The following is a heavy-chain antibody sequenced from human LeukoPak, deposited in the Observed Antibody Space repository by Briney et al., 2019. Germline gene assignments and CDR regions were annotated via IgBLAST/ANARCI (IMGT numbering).Heavy chain of an antibody. D-gene: IGHD1-26*01. CDR1: GFTFSSYA. CDR2: ISSNGGST. V-gene: IGHV3-64*04. Sequence: GGSLRLSCSASGFTFSSYAMHWVRQAPGKGLEYVSAISSNGGSTYYADSVKGRFTISRDNAKNSLYLQMNSLRAEDTAVYYCARDLVGATTGGDYWGQGTLVTVSS. J-gene: IGHJ4*02. CDR3: ARDLVGATTGGDY.